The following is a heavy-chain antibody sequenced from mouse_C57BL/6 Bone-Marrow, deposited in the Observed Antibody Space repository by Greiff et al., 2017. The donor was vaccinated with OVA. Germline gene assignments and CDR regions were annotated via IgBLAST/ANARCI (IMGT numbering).Heavy chain of an antibody. D-gene: IGHD2-3*01. J-gene: IGHJ2*01. CDR2: ISGGGGNT. V-gene: IGHV5-9*01. CDR1: GFTFSSYT. Sequence: EVKLVESGGGLVKPGGSLKLSCAASGFTFSSYTMSWVRQTPEKRLEWVATISGGGGNTSYPDSVKGRFTISSGNAKNTLYLQMSRVRSEDTAFNYCARQGGWLLLYFDYWGQGTTLTVSS. CDR3: ARQGGWLLLYFDY.